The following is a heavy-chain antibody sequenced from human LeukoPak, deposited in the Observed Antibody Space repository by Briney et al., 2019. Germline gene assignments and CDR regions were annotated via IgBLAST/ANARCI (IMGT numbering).Heavy chain of an antibody. J-gene: IGHJ6*03. V-gene: IGHV1-18*01. CDR1: GYTFTSYG. CDR2: ISAYNGNT. D-gene: IGHD6-13*01. CDR3: ARASSPAYYYYYMDV. Sequence: ASVKVSCKASGYTFTSYGISWLRQAPGQGLEWMGWISAYNGNTNYAQKLQGRVTMTTDTSTSTAYMELRSLRSDDTAVYYCARASSPAYYYYYMDVWGKGTTVTVSS.